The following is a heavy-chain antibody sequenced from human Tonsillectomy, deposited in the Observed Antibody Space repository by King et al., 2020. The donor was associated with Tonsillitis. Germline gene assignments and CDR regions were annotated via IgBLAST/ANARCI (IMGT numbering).Heavy chain of an antibody. D-gene: IGHD3-10*01. CDR2: IYWDDDK. CDR3: AHIGQYSHHLPDRPYYYGMDV. J-gene: IGHJ6*02. CDR1: GFSLITSGVG. Sequence: ITLKESGPTLVKPTQTLTLTCTFSGFSLITSGVGVGWIRQPPGKALEWLALIYWDDDKRYSPSLKSRLTITKDTSKNPVGLTMTNMDPVDTATYYCAHIGQYSHHLPDRPYYYGMDVWGQGTTVTVSS. V-gene: IGHV2-5*02.